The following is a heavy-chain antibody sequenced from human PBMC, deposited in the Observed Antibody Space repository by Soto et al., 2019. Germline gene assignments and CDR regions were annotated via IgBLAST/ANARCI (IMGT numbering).Heavy chain of an antibody. J-gene: IGHJ4*02. Sequence: ASVKVSCKASGYTFTSYDINWVRQAPGQRLEWMGWINANNGNTKYSQKFQGRVTITRDTSASTAYMELSSLRSEDTAVYYCARSPSSGWYYVYWGQGTLVTVSS. V-gene: IGHV1-3*01. CDR1: GYTFTSYD. CDR2: INANNGNT. CDR3: ARSPSSGWYYVY. D-gene: IGHD6-19*01.